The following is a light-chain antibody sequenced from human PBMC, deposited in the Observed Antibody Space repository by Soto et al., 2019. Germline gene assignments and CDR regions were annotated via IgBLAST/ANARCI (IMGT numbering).Light chain of an antibody. CDR3: CPYTTSSTYG. CDR2: DVN. CDR1: SSDVGGYNY. V-gene: IGLV2-14*03. J-gene: IGLJ1*01. Sequence: QSALTQPASVSGSPGQSIAISCTGTSSDVGGYNYVSWYQQHPGKAPKLMIYDVNNRPSGVSRRVSGSKSGNTASLTISGLQPEDEADYYCCPYTTSSTYGFRTGTKVTVL.